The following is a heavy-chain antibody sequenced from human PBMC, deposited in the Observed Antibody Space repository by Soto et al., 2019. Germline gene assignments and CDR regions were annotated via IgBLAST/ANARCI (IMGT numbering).Heavy chain of an antibody. V-gene: IGHV3-49*03. CDR3: SRVRPNYDILTGYYIEPYYYSGMDV. CDR1: GFTFGDYT. Sequence: HPGGSLRLSCTASGFTFGDYTMSWFRQAPGTGLEWLGFIRRKAYGGTTEDAASVKGRFTISRDDSKNIAYLQMNSLKTEDTAVYYCSRVRPNYDILTGYYIEPYYYSGMDVWGQGTTVTVSS. J-gene: IGHJ6*02. D-gene: IGHD3-9*01. CDR2: IRRKAYGGTT.